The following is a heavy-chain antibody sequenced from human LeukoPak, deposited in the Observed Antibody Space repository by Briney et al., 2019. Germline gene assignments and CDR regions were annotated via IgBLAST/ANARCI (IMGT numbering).Heavy chain of an antibody. CDR1: GFTFSSYS. V-gene: IGHV3-7*03. CDR2: IKQDGSEK. D-gene: IGHD6-19*01. J-gene: IGHJ4*02. CDR3: ARKRMDSGCFDY. Sequence: PGGSLRLSCAASGFTFSSYSMNWVRQAPGKGLEWVANIKQDGSEKYYVDSVKGRFTISRDNAKNSLSLQMNSLRAEDTAVYYCARKRMDSGCFDYWGQGTLVTVSS.